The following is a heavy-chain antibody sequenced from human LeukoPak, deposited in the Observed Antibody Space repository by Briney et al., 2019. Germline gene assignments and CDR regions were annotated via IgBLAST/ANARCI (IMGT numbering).Heavy chain of an antibody. V-gene: IGHV3-30*19. CDR1: GFTMKNFG. J-gene: IGHJ4*02. CDR2: ISYDGSNK. CDR3: AREAITMIVVVITTPSFDY. D-gene: IGHD3-22*01. Sequence: TGGSLRLSCAASGFTMKNFGMHWVRQAPGKGLEWVAVISYDGSNKYYADSVKGRFTISRDNSKNTLYLQMNSLRAEDTAVYYCAREAITMIVVVITTPSFDYWGQGTLVTVSS.